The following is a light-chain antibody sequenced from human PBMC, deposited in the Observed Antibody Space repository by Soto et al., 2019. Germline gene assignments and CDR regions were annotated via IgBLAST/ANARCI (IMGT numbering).Light chain of an antibody. CDR2: GAS. J-gene: IGKJ5*01. Sequence: EIVLTQSPGTLSLSPGERATLSCRASQSVSNNYLAWYQQKPGQAPRLLIYGASNRATGIPDRFSGSGSGTDFTLEISRVETDDVGIYYCMQSTQLPPTFGQGTRLEI. CDR1: QSVSNNY. CDR3: MQSTQLPPT. V-gene: IGKV3-20*01.